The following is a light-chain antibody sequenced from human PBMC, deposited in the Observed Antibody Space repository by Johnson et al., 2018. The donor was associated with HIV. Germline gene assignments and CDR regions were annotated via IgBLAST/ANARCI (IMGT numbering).Light chain of an antibody. CDR1: SSNIGNNY. CDR2: DNN. CDR3: GTWDSGLSGGLYL. V-gene: IGLV1-51*01. J-gene: IGLJ1*01. Sequence: QSVLTQPPSVSAAPGQKVTISCSGSSSNIGNNYVSWYQQLPGTAPKLLIYDNNKRPSGIPDRFSGSKSGTSATLGITGLQTWDEADYYCGTWDSGLSGGLYLFGPGTKVTVL.